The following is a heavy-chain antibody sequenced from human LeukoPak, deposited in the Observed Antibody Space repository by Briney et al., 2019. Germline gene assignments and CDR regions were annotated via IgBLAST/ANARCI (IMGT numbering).Heavy chain of an antibody. Sequence: GGSLRLSCAASGFTFDDYGMSWVRQAPGKGLEWVSGINWNGGSTGYADSVKGRFTISRDNAKNSLYLQMNSLRAEDTALYYCARVDYYDSSGYYPFSFDYWGQGTLVTVSS. J-gene: IGHJ4*02. V-gene: IGHV3-20*04. D-gene: IGHD3-22*01. CDR3: ARVDYYDSSGYYPFSFDY. CDR2: INWNGGST. CDR1: GFTFDDYG.